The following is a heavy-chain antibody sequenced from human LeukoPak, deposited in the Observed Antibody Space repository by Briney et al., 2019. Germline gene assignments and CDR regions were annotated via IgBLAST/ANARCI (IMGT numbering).Heavy chain of an antibody. Sequence: GGSLRLSCAGSGFTFNSYAMNWVRQAPGKGLEWVSGISDSSGSTYYADSVKGRFLIFRDTSKNTVDLQMNSLRVEDTAVYYCAGRRSSGWYAYWGQGTLVTVSS. CDR1: GFTFNSYA. V-gene: IGHV3-23*01. CDR3: AGRRSSGWYAY. D-gene: IGHD6-19*01. CDR2: ISDSSGST. J-gene: IGHJ4*02.